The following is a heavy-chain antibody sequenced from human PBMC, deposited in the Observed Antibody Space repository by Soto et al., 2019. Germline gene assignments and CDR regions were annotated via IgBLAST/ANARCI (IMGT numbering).Heavy chain of an antibody. V-gene: IGHV3-48*03. CDR2: ISSSGSTI. J-gene: IGHJ6*02. CDR3: ARDQEAGSLDV. D-gene: IGHD6-13*01. Sequence: HPGGSLRLSCATSGFTFSSYEMNWVRQAPGKGLEWVSYISSSGSTIYYADSVKGRFTISRDNAKNSLYLQMDSLRAEDTVVYYCARDQEAGSLDVWGQGTTVTVSS. CDR1: GFTFSSYE.